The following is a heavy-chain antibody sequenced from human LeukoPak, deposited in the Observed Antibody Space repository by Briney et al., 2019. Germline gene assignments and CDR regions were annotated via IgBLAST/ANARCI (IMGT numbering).Heavy chain of an antibody. J-gene: IGHJ3*02. D-gene: IGHD6-6*01. CDR3: TSRASKAAPRNAFDI. V-gene: IGHV3-73*01. Sequence: GGSLRLSCAASGFTFRSYGMHWVRQASGKGLEWVGRIRSKANSYATAYAASVKGRFTISRDDSKNTAYLQMNSLKTEDTAVYYCTSRASKAAPRNAFDIWGQGTMVTVSS. CDR1: GFTFRSYG. CDR2: IRSKANSYAT.